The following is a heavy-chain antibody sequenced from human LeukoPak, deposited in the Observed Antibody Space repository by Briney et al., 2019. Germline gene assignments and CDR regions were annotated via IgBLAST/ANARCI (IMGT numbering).Heavy chain of an antibody. CDR3: ASSPNPQLFDY. V-gene: IGHV4-34*01. D-gene: IGHD1-14*01. Sequence: SETLSLTCAVSGGSSSGYYWSRIRQPPGKGLEWIGEINHSGNTKYNPSLKSRVTISIDTSRNQFSVKVTSVTAADTAVYYCASSPNPQLFDYWGQGTLVTVSS. CDR2: INHSGNT. J-gene: IGHJ4*02. CDR1: GGSSSGYY.